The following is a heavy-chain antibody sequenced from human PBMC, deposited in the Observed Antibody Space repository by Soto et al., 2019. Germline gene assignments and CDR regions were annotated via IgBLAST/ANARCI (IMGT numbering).Heavy chain of an antibody. Sequence: GESLKISCKGSGYSFTSYWIGWVRQMPGKGLEWMGIIYPGDSDTRYSPSFQGQVTISADKSISNAYLQWSRLKASDNAMYYCARTGGYSSSYPHYYGMDVWGQGTAVTVSS. D-gene: IGHD6-6*01. CDR2: IYPGDSDT. CDR3: ARTGGYSSSYPHYYGMDV. V-gene: IGHV5-51*01. CDR1: GYSFTSYW. J-gene: IGHJ6*02.